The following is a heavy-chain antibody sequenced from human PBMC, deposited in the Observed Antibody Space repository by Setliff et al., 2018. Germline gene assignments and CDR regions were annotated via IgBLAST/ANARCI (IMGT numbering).Heavy chain of an antibody. CDR1: GYTFTSYA. CDR3: ARDPVTYSYDSSAPGGAFDI. V-gene: IGHV1-3*01. D-gene: IGHD3-22*01. J-gene: IGHJ3*02. CDR2: INAGDGNT. Sequence: GASVKVSCKASGYTFTSYAMHWVRQAPGQRLEWMGWINAGDGNTKYSQKFQDRVTITRDTSASTAYMELSSLRSEDTAVHYCARDPVTYSYDSSAPGGAFDIWGQGTMVTVSS.